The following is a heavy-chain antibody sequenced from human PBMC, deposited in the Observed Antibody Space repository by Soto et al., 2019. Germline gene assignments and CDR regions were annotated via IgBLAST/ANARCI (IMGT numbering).Heavy chain of an antibody. CDR3: ASDDILTGYYTHVY. Sequence: GGSLRLSCAASGFTFSSYAMHWVRQAPGKGLEWVAVISYDGSNKYYADSVKGRFTISRDNSKNTLYLQMNSLRAEDTAVYYCASDDILTGYYTHVYWGQGTLVTVSS. D-gene: IGHD3-9*01. CDR2: ISYDGSNK. CDR1: GFTFSSYA. J-gene: IGHJ4*02. V-gene: IGHV3-30-3*01.